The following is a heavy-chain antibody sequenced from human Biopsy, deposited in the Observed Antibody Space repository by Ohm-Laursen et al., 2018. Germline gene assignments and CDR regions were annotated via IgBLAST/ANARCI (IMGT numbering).Heavy chain of an antibody. CDR1: GASMTGYF. CDR3: AREDEGLLRALDL. D-gene: IGHD3-3*01. CDR2: IYTIGDT. V-gene: IGHV4-4*07. Sequence: TLSLICAVSGASMTGYFWTWVRQPAGKGLEWIGHIYTIGDTTYNPSLESRVTMSLDTSKNQFSLKMTSLTAADTAVYFCAREDEGLLRALDLWGQGTMVTVSS. J-gene: IGHJ3*01.